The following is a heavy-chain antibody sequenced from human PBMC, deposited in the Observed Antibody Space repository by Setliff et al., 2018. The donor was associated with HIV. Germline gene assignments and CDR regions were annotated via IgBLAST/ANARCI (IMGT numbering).Heavy chain of an antibody. CDR1: GYTFSDYY. D-gene: IGHD3-10*01. CDR3: SRSGVPPYYYYGMDV. J-gene: IGHJ6*02. V-gene: IGHV1-18*04. Sequence: GASVKVSCKASGYTFSDYYLHWVRQAPGQAIEWMGWINSYNGNTKFAQKFQGRVTMTTDTSTTTAFMELRSLKADDTGIYYCSRSGVPPYYYYGMDVWGQGTTVTVSS. CDR2: INSYNGNT.